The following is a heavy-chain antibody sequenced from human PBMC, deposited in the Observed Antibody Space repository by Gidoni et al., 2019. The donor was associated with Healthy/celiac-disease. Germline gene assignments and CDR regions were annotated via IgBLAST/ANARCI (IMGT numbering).Heavy chain of an antibody. D-gene: IGHD3-3*01. CDR2: IYYSGST. Sequence: QLQLQESGPGLVKPSETLSLTCTVSGGSISSSSYYWGWIRQPPGKGLEWIGSIYYSGSTYYNPSLKSRVTISVDTSKNQFSLKLSSVTAADTAVYYCARPSIRYDFWSGGNQGAFDIWGQGTMVTVSS. CDR1: GGSISSSSYY. CDR3: ARPSIRYDFWSGGNQGAFDI. J-gene: IGHJ3*02. V-gene: IGHV4-39*01.